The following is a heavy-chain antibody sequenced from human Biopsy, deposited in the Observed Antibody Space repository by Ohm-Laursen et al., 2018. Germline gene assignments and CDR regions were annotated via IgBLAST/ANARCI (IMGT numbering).Heavy chain of an antibody. J-gene: IGHJ5*02. Sequence: ASVKVSCKASGYTFTDYYVHWVRQAPGHGLEWMGWIDTINGGARYAQKFQGRVTMTRDTSISTAYMELSRRTSDDTAVYYCARERDPWGQGTLVTVSS. CDR2: IDTINGGA. CDR1: GYTFTDYY. CDR3: ARERDP. V-gene: IGHV1-2*02.